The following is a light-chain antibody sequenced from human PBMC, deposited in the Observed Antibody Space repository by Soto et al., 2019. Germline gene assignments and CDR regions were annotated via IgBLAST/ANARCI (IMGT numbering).Light chain of an antibody. CDR2: GAS. V-gene: IGKV3-20*01. CDR3: QQYGSSFAT. J-gene: IGKJ1*01. Sequence: EIVLTQSPDTLSLSPGERATLSCRASQSVGSKLAWYRQTPGQPPRLLIYGASTRATDTPARFSGSGAGTDFTLIISRLEPVDFAVYYCQQYGSSFATFGQGTQVE. CDR1: QSVGSK.